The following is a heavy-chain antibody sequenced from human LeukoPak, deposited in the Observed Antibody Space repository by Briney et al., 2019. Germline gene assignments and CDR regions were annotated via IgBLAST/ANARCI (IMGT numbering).Heavy chain of an antibody. D-gene: IGHD2-2*03. CDR1: GYTFTSYG. CDR2: ISAYNGNT. J-gene: IGHJ4*02. Sequence: ASVKVSCKASGYTFTSYGISWVRQAPGQGLEWMGWISAYNGNTNYVQKLQGRVTMTTDTSTSTAYMELRSLRSDDTAVYYCATQRGYCSSTSCQNELELDYWGQGTLVTVSS. CDR3: ATQRGYCSSTSCQNELELDY. V-gene: IGHV1-18*01.